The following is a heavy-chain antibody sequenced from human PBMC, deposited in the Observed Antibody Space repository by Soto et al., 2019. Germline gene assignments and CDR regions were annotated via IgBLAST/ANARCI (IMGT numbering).Heavy chain of an antibody. J-gene: IGHJ4*02. CDR3: AREKQWLVPDFDY. CDR2: ISSSSSYI. V-gene: IGHV3-21*01. CDR1: GFTFSSYS. Sequence: EVQLVESGGGLVKPGGSLRLSCAASGFTFSSYSMNWVRQAPGKGLEWVSSISSSSSYIYYADSVKGRFTISRDNAKNSLYLQMNSLRAEDTAVYYCAREKQWLVPDFDYWGQGTLVTVSS. D-gene: IGHD6-19*01.